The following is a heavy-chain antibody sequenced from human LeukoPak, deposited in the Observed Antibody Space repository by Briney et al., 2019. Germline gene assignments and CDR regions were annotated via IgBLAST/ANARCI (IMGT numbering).Heavy chain of an antibody. Sequence: PGGSLRLSCAASGFTFSSYAMNWVRQAPGKGLEWVSSISSSSSYIYYADSVKGRFTISRDNAKNSLYLQMNSLRAEDTAVYYCARDQGIVVVTAIEPIDAFDIWGQGTMVTVSS. V-gene: IGHV3-21*01. CDR1: GFTFSSYA. J-gene: IGHJ3*02. D-gene: IGHD2-21*02. CDR2: ISSSSSYI. CDR3: ARDQGIVVVTAIEPIDAFDI.